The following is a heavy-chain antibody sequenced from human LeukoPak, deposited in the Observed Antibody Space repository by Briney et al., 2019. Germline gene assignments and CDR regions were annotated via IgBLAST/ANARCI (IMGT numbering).Heavy chain of an antibody. J-gene: IGHJ6*02. CDR3: ARDRWELLLPYYYYYGMDV. V-gene: IGHV3-21*01. Sequence: KSGGSLRLSCAASGFTFSSYSMNRVRQAPGKGLEWVSSISSSSSYIYYADSVKGRFTISRDNAENSLYLQMNSLRAEDTAVYYCARDRWELLLPYYYYYGMDVWGQGATVTVSS. D-gene: IGHD1-26*01. CDR2: ISSSSSYI. CDR1: GFTFSSYS.